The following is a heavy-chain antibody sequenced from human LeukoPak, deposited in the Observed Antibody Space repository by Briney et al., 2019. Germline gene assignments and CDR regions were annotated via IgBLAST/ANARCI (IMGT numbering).Heavy chain of an antibody. V-gene: IGHV3-23*01. J-gene: IGHJ5*02. CDR2: ISGSGGST. CDR3: ARDLIRTTMIGLNWFDP. D-gene: IGHD3-22*01. CDR1: GFTFSSYA. Sequence: PGGSLRLSCAASGFTFSSYAMSWVRQAPGKGLEWVSAISGSGGSTYYADSVKGRFTISRDNSKNTLYLQMNSLRAEDTAVYYCARDLIRTTMIGLNWFDPWGQGTLVTVSS.